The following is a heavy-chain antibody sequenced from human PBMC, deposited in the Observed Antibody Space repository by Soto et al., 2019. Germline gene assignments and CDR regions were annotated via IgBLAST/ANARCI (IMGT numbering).Heavy chain of an antibody. CDR1: GGSISSYY. D-gene: IGHD4-17*01. V-gene: IGHV4-59*08. CDR3: ARQRSPHDYGDYLRAFDI. J-gene: IGHJ3*02. CDR2: IYYSGST. Sequence: SETLSLTCTVSGGSISSYYWSWIRQPPGKGLEWIGYIYYSGSTNYNPSLKSRVTISVDTSKNQFSLKLSSVTAADTAVYYCARQRSPHDYGDYLRAFDIWGQGTMVTVSS.